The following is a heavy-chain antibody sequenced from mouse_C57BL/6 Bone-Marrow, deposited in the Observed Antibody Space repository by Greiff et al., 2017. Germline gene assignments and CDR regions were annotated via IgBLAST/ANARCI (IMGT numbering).Heavy chain of an antibody. CDR1: GYTFTSYW. CDR3: ARRGDYGGFAY. CDR2: IDPSDSYT. D-gene: IGHD2-4*01. V-gene: IGHV1-50*01. J-gene: IGHJ3*01. Sequence: VQLQQPGAELVKPGASVKLSCKASGYTFTSYWMQWVKQRPGQGLEWIGEIDPSDSYTNYNQKFKGKATLTVDTSSSTADMQLSSLISEDSAVYYCARRGDYGGFAYWGQGTLVTVSA.